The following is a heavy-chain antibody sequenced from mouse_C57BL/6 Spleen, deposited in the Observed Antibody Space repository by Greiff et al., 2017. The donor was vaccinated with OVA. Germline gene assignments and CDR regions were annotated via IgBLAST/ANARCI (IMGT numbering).Heavy chain of an antibody. Sequence: EVQRVESGPGLVKPSQSLSLTCSVTGYSITSGYYWNWIRQFPGNKLEWMGYISYDGSNNYNPSLKNRISITRDTSKNQFFLKLNSVTTEDTATYYCARGWPQGIFFDYWGQGTTLTVSS. CDR3: ARGWPQGIFFDY. CDR2: ISYDGSN. CDR1: GYSITSGYY. D-gene: IGHD6-1*01. V-gene: IGHV3-6*01. J-gene: IGHJ2*01.